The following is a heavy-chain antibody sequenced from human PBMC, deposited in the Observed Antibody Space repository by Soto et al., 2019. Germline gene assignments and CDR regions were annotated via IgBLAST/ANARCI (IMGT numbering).Heavy chain of an antibody. Sequence: EVQLVETGGGLIQPGGSLRLSCAASGFTVSSNYMSWVRQAPGKGLEWVSVIYSGGSTYYADSVKGRFTISRDNCKNTLYLQMNSLRAEDTAVYYCARVGDSSGWLDAFDIWGQGTMVTVSS. J-gene: IGHJ3*02. CDR1: GFTVSSNY. CDR3: ARVGDSSGWLDAFDI. V-gene: IGHV3-53*02. D-gene: IGHD6-19*01. CDR2: IYSGGST.